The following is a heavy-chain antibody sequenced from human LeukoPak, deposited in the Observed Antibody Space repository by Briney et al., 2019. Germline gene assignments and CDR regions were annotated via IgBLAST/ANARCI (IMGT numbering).Heavy chain of an antibody. D-gene: IGHD1-14*01. CDR3: ASWAGGNEPVASFDY. CDR2: INLYNGAT. Sequence: ASVTVSCKASGYTFTGYYIFWMRQAPGQGLECMGWINLYNGATKYAQRFQSRVTMTRDTSISTAYMELSRLRSDDTATYYCASWAGGNEPVASFDYWGQGTLVTVSS. CDR1: GYTFTGYY. V-gene: IGHV1-2*02. J-gene: IGHJ4*02.